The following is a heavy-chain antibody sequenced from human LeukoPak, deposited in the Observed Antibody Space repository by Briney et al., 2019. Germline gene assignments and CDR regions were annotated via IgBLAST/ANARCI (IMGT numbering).Heavy chain of an antibody. D-gene: IGHD3-22*01. Sequence: PGGSLRFSCAASGFTFSSYAMHWVRQAPGKGLEWVAVISYDGGNKYYADSVKGRFTISRDNSKNTLYLQMNSLRAEDTAVYYCARGESYYDSSGLFDYWGQGTLVTVSS. J-gene: IGHJ4*02. CDR3: ARGESYYDSSGLFDY. CDR1: GFTFSSYA. V-gene: IGHV3-30-3*01. CDR2: ISYDGGNK.